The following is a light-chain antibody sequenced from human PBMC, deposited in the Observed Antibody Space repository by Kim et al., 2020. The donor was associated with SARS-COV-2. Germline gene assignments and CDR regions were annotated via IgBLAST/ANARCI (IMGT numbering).Light chain of an antibody. CDR2: RDS. Sequence: ELTQPLSVSVALGQTARITCGGNNIGSKNVHWYQQKPGQAPVLVIYRDSNRPSGIPERFSGSNSGNTATLTISRAQAGDEADYYCQVWDSSTWVFGGGTQLTVL. CDR1: NIGSKN. CDR3: QVWDSSTWV. V-gene: IGLV3-9*01. J-gene: IGLJ3*02.